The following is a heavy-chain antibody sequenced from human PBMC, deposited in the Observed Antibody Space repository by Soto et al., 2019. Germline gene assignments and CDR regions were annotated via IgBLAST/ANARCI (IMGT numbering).Heavy chain of an antibody. CDR1: GFTFSSYS. CDR3: ARGSITMVRGVNYYGMDV. CDR2: ISSSSSTI. J-gene: IGHJ6*02. D-gene: IGHD3-10*01. V-gene: IGHV3-48*02. Sequence: EVQLVESGGGLVQPGGSLRLSCAASGFTFSSYSMNWVRQAPGKGLEWVSYISSSSSTIYYADSVKGRFTISRDNAKNSLYLKMNSLRDEDTAVYYCARGSITMVRGVNYYGMDVWGQGTTVTVSS.